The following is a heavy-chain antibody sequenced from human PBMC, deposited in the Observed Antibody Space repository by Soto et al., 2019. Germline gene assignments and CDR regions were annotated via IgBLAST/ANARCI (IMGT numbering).Heavy chain of an antibody. CDR1: GGSISSGGYY. V-gene: IGHV4-31*03. J-gene: IGHJ4*02. CDR2: IYYSGST. Sequence: PSETLSLTCTVSGGSISSGGYYWSWIRQHPGKGLEWIGYIYYSGSTYYNPSLKSRVTISVDTSKNQFSLKLSSVTAADTAVYYCARALPRPPTHYDFWSGSRPHYFDYWGQGTLVTVSS. CDR3: ARALPRPPTHYDFWSGSRPHYFDY. D-gene: IGHD3-3*01.